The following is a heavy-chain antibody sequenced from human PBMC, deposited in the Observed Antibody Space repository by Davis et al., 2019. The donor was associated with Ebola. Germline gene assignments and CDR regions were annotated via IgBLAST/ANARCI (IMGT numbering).Heavy chain of an antibody. CDR1: GWTFEDYA. V-gene: IGHV3-9*01. J-gene: IGHJ6*02. CDR3: TRGDVVMDSYGMDV. D-gene: IGHD2/OR15-2a*01. Sequence: SLKISCAASGWTFEDYAMHWVRQLPGKGLEWVAGISWISDTIGYADSVKGRFTISRDNAKNMLYLQMNSLRVEDTAVYYCTRGDVVMDSYGMDVWGQGTTVTVSS. CDR2: ISWISDTI.